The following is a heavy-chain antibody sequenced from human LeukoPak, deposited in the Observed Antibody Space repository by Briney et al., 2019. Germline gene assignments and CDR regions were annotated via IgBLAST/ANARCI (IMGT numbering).Heavy chain of an antibody. CDR3: ARQGGSSSPYDYYYIAV. D-gene: IGHD6-13*01. CDR2: IFHSGNT. CDR1: GYSISSGYY. Sequence: PSETLSLTCAVSGYSISSGYYWGWFRQPPGKGLEWIGCIFHSGNTYYNPSLKSRVSISVDTSKNQFSLKLTSVTAADTAVYYCARQGGSSSPYDYYYIAVWSKGSTVTVSS. V-gene: IGHV4-38-2*01. J-gene: IGHJ6*03.